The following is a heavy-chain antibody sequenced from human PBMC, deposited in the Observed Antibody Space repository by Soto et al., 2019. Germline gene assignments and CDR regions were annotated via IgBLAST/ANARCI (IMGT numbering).Heavy chain of an antibody. J-gene: IGHJ6*02. D-gene: IGHD1-20*01. CDR2: IYNSGST. CDR3: ARHISYYYYGMDV. Sequence: NPSETLSLTCTVSGGSVSSGSYYWSWIRQPPGKGLEWIGYIYNSGSTNYNPSLKSRVTISVDTSKNQFSLKLSSVTAADTAVYYCARHISYYYYGMDVWGQGTTVTVSS. CDR1: GGSVSSGSYY. V-gene: IGHV4-61*01.